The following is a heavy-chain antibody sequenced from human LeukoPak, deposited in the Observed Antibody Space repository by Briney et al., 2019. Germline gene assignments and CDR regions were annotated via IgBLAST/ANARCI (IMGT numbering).Heavy chain of an antibody. V-gene: IGHV4-34*01. CDR2: INHSGST. J-gene: IGHJ6*03. Sequence: PSETLSLTCAVYGGSFSGYYWSWIRQPPGKGLEGIGEINHSGSTNYNPSLKSRVTISVDTSKNQFSLKPSSVTAADTAVYYCARLYYYYMDVWGKGTTVTVSS. CDR3: ARLYYYYMDV. CDR1: GGSFSGYY.